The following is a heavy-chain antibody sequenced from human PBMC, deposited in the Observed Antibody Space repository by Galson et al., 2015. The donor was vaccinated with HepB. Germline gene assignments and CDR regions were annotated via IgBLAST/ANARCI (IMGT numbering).Heavy chain of an antibody. J-gene: IGHJ4*02. CDR2: IWYDGSNK. V-gene: IGHV3-33*01. CDR1: GFTFSNYD. D-gene: IGHD5-18*01. CDR3: AREFFSFRYNYGWNPFDY. Sequence: SLRLSCAASGFTFSNYDMHWVRQAPGKGLEWVAVIWYDGSNKYYVDSVKGRFSISRDNSKNTVYLQMNSLRDEDTAVYYCAREFFSFRYNYGWNPFDYWGQGALVTVSS.